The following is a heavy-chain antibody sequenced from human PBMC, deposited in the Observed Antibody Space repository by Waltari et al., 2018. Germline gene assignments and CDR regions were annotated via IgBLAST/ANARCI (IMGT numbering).Heavy chain of an antibody. CDR1: EFTFGSRL. J-gene: IGHJ4*02. Sequence: EVKMVESGGGLVKPGGSLRHYCAASEFTFGSRLMHWVRQAPGKGLVWVSHVNSDESSTSYADSVKGRFTISRDNAKNTVYLQMSSLRAEDTAVYYCVRDDSYGFDYWGQGTLVTVSS. D-gene: IGHD5-18*01. V-gene: IGHV3-74*01. CDR3: VRDDSYGFDY. CDR2: VNSDESST.